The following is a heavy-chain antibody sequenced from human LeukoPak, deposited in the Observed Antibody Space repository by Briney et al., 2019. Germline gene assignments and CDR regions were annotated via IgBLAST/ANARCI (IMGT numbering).Heavy chain of an antibody. J-gene: IGHJ3*02. Sequence: ASVKVSCKASGYTFTSYGISWVRQAPGKGLEWMGGFDPEDGETIYAQKFQGRVTMTEDTSTDTAYMELSSLRSEDTAVYYCATLKWAVGHGAFDIWGQGTMVTVSS. CDR1: GYTFTSYG. V-gene: IGHV1-24*01. CDR3: ATLKWAVGHGAFDI. D-gene: IGHD6-19*01. CDR2: FDPEDGET.